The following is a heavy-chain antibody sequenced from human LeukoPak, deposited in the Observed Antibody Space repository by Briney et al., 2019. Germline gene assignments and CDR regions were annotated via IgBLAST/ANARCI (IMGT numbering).Heavy chain of an antibody. J-gene: IGHJ3*02. CDR1: GYTFTSYG. Sequence: ASVKVSCKASGYTFTSYGIGWVRQAPGQGLEWMGWMSAYNGNTNYAQKLQGRVTMTTDTSTSTAYMELRSLRSDDTAVYYRARDMLPYGGNFFDAFDIWGQGTMVTVSS. CDR2: MSAYNGNT. D-gene: IGHD4-23*01. V-gene: IGHV1-18*01. CDR3: ARDMLPYGGNFFDAFDI.